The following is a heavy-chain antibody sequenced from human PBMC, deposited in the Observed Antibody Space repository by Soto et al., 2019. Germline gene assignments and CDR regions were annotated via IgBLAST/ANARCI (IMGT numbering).Heavy chain of an antibody. Sequence: QVQLVQSGAEVKKPGASVKVSCKASGYTFTSYDINWVRQATGQGLECMGWMNPNSGNTGYAQKFPGRVTMTRNTSISRAYMERCSLSSADTAVYYCARVSDIVVVPAARIYYYYGMDVWGQGTTVIVFS. CDR2: MNPNSGNT. CDR3: ARVSDIVVVPAARIYYYYGMDV. J-gene: IGHJ6*02. V-gene: IGHV1-8*01. CDR1: GYTFTSYD. D-gene: IGHD2-2*01.